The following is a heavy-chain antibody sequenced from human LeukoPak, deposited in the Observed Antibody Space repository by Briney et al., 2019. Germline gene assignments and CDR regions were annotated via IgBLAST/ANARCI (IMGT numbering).Heavy chain of an antibody. V-gene: IGHV3-7*01. CDR1: GFTFSSYS. D-gene: IGHD6-19*01. CDR2: IKQGGSEK. J-gene: IGHJ4*02. Sequence: GGSLRLSCAASGFTFSSYSMNWVRQAPGKGLEWVAIIKQGGSEKLYVDSVRGRLTISRDNARNSLYLQMSSLRAEDTAVYYCAGGAGWLIDYWGQGALVTVSS. CDR3: AGGAGWLIDY.